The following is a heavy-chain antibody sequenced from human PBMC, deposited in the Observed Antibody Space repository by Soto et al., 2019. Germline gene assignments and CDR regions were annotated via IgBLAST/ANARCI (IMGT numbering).Heavy chain of an antibody. CDR2: IYYSGTT. CDR3: ARREIQGPIDY. D-gene: IGHD1-26*01. V-gene: IGHV4-28*01. Sequence: QVQLQESGPGLVKPSDTLSLTCAVSGYSISSSNWWGWIRQPPGKGLEWIGYIYYSGTTYYNPSLKRRVTSPVDTATHQFSLKLTSVTAVDTAVYYCARREIQGPIDYWGQGTLVPVSS. J-gene: IGHJ4*02. CDR1: GYSISSSNW.